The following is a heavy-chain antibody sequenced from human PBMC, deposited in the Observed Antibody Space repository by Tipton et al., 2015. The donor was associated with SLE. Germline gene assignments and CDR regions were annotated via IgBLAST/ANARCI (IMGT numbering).Heavy chain of an antibody. CDR3: AKDRRGSTPRWCFDL. V-gene: IGHV3-23*01. J-gene: IGHJ2*01. CDR1: GFSFTSYG. Sequence: SLRLSCAASGFSFTSYGMSWVRQAPGKGLEGVSSISGSDGNTYYADSVKGRFSISRDNSKNTLYLQMNSLRAEDTALYYCAKDRRGSTPRWCFDLWGRGTLVTVSS. D-gene: IGHD1-26*01. CDR2: ISGSDGNT.